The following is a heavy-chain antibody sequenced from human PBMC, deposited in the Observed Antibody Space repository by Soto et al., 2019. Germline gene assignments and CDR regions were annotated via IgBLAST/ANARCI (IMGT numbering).Heavy chain of an antibody. D-gene: IGHD6-13*01. J-gene: IGHJ5*02. CDR3: AGIAAAGTWWFDP. V-gene: IGHV1-18*01. Sequence: VKVSCKASGYTFTSYGISWVRQAPGQGLEWMGWISAYNGNTNYAQKLQGRVTMTTDTSTSTAYMELRSLRSDDTAVYYCAGIAAAGTWWFDPWGQGTLVTVSS. CDR1: GYTFTSYG. CDR2: ISAYNGNT.